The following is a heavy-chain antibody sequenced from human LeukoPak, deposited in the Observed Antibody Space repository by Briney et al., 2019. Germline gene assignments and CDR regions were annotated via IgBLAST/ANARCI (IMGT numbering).Heavy chain of an antibody. CDR3: AKQGDNGSGSYYDDLDY. Sequence: GGSLRLSCAVSGLTVSSNYMSWVRQAPGKGLEWVSIIYSDGTTYYRDSVKGRFTISRDNSKNTLYLQMNSLRAEDTAVYYCAKQGDNGSGSYYDDLDYWGQGTLVTVSS. CDR1: GLTVSSNY. CDR2: IYSDGTT. J-gene: IGHJ4*02. D-gene: IGHD3-10*01. V-gene: IGHV3-53*05.